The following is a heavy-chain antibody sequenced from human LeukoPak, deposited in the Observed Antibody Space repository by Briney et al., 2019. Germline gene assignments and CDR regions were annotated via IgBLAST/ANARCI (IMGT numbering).Heavy chain of an antibody. CDR3: AKDIYSYGELDH. V-gene: IGHV3-30*02. D-gene: IGHD5-18*01. CDR2: IRYDARNI. Sequence: GGSLRLSCAASGFTFSNYGMHWVRQAPGKGLEWVAFIRYDARNIYYADSVKGRFTISRGNSKKTLYLQMNSLRAEDTAFYYCAKDIYSYGELDHWGQGTLVIVSS. J-gene: IGHJ4*02. CDR1: GFTFSNYG.